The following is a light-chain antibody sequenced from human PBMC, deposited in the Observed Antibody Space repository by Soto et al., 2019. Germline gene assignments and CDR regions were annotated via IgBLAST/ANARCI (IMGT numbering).Light chain of an antibody. CDR3: QHCKSICT. V-gene: IGKV1-5*03. CDR1: QSINNL. J-gene: IGKJ2*02. Sequence: DIQMTQSPSTLSASVGDRVTITCRASQSINNLLAWYQQKPGSAPQLLIYKASTLENGVPSRLSGSGSGTEFTLTITVLQPDGVATYYCQHCKSICTFGQGTKLKIK. CDR2: KAS.